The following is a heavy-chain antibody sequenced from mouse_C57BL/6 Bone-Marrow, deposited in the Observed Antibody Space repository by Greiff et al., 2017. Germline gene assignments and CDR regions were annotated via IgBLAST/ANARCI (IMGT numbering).Heavy chain of an antibody. J-gene: IGHJ2*01. V-gene: IGHV3-6*01. CDR3: ARDYYYFTD. CDR1: GYSITSGYY. D-gene: IGHD1-1*01. CDR2: ISYDGSN. Sequence: DVKLQESGPGLVKPSQSLSLTCSVTGYSITSGYYWNWIRQFPGNKLEWMGYISYDGSNNYNPSLKNRTSITRDTSKNQFFLKLNSVTTEDTATYYCARDYYYFTDWGQGTTLTVSS.